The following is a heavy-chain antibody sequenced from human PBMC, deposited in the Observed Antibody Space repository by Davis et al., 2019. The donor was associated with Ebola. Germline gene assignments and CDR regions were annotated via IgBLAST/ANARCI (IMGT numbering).Heavy chain of an antibody. CDR1: GDSITSGSYY. Sequence: SETLSLTCSVSGDSITSGSYYWGWIRQPPGKGLEWIGNIFYSGSTYYNPSLKIQVTISVDTSKNLFSLTLSSVTAADTAVYYCARLAGYYYDTHGGHDSWGQGILVTVSS. D-gene: IGHD3-22*01. CDR3: ARLAGYYYDTHGGHDS. J-gene: IGHJ4*02. CDR2: IFYSGST. V-gene: IGHV4-39*01.